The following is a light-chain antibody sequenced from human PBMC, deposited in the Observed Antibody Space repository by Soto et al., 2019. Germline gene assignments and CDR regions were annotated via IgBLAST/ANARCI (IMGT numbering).Light chain of an antibody. Sequence: EIVLTQSPGTLSLSPGERATLSCRASQSVSSSYLAWYQQKPGQAPRLLIYGASSRATGIPDRFSGGGSGTDFTFTISRLEPEDFAVYFCQQYGSSPWTFGQGTKVEIK. J-gene: IGKJ1*01. CDR3: QQYGSSPWT. V-gene: IGKV3-20*01. CDR1: QSVSSSY. CDR2: GAS.